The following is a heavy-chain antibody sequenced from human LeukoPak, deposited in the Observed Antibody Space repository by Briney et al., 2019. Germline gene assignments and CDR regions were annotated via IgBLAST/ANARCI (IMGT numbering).Heavy chain of an antibody. CDR1: GFSFSSYA. CDR3: ARDLNDYGDYEILDY. V-gene: IGHV3-64*01. J-gene: IGHJ4*02. Sequence: PGGSLRLSCAASGFSFSSYAMHWVRQAPGTGLEYVSAISSNGGSTYYANSVKGRFTIPRDNSKNTLYLQMGSLRAEDMALYYCARDLNDYGDYEILDYWGQGTLVTVSS. CDR2: ISSNGGST. D-gene: IGHD4-17*01.